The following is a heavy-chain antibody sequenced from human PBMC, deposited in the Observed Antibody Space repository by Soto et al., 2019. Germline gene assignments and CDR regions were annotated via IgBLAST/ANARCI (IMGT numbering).Heavy chain of an antibody. J-gene: IGHJ6*02. CDR2: ISGSGGST. Sequence: GGSLRLSCAASGFTFSSGAMSWVRQAPGKGLEWVSAISGSGGSTYYADSVKGRFTISRDNSKNTLYLQMNSLRAEDTAVYYCAKRHCSSTSCYGYYYYGMDVWGQGTTVTVSS. CDR3: AKRHCSSTSCYGYYYYGMDV. CDR1: GFTFSSGA. D-gene: IGHD2-2*01. V-gene: IGHV3-23*01.